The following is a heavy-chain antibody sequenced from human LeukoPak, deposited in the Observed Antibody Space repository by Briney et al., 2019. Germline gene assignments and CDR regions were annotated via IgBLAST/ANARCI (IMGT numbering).Heavy chain of an antibody. D-gene: IGHD3-3*01. CDR1: GFTSSSYW. Sequence: GGSLRLSCAASGFTSSSYWMSWVRQAPGKGLEWVATIDKDGSEKYYVDSVKGRFTISRDNAKNSLSLEMNSLRVEDTAVYYCARIFGYYYYYLDVWGKGTPVTISS. CDR2: IDKDGSEK. CDR3: ARIFGYYYYYLDV. V-gene: IGHV3-7*01. J-gene: IGHJ6*03.